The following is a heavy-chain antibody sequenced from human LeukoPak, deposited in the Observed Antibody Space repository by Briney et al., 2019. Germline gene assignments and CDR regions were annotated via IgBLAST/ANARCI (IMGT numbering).Heavy chain of an antibody. CDR2: IYSSGSN. J-gene: IGHJ4*02. Sequence: SETLSLTCTVSGGSISGNFWTWIRQPAGKGLEWIGRIYSSGSNNYNPSLKSRVTMSLDTSKNHFSLNLTSVTAADTAVYYCAREPTSGREPTSGRPLDYWGQGTLVTVSS. CDR1: GGSISGNF. V-gene: IGHV4-4*07. D-gene: IGHD5-12*01. CDR3: AREPTSGREPTSGRPLDY.